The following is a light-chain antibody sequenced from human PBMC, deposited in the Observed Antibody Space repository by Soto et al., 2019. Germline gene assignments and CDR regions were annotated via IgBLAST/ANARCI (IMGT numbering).Light chain of an antibody. CDR2: DVS. CDR1: QSVSSNY. J-gene: IGKJ1*01. V-gene: IGKV3-20*01. Sequence: EIVLTQSPGTLSLSPGERATLSCRSSQSVSSNYLAWYQQKPDQAPRLVIYDVSGRATGIPDRFSGSGSGTDFALTISRLEPAVFAVYYCQQYGSSPTFGQGTKVEIK. CDR3: QQYGSSPT.